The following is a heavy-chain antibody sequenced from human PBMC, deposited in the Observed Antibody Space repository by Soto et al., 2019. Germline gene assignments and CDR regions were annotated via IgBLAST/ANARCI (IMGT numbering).Heavy chain of an antibody. CDR1: GFSLSNARMG. Sequence: QVTLKESGPVLVKPTETLTLTCTVSGFSLSNARMGVSWIRQPPGKALEWLAHIFSNDEKSYSTSLKSRLTIYKDTSKSQVVLTMTNMDPVDIATYYCARILEQQLVRPFDYWGQGTLVTVSS. V-gene: IGHV2-26*01. CDR3: ARILEQQLVRPFDY. CDR2: IFSNDEK. J-gene: IGHJ4*02. D-gene: IGHD6-13*01.